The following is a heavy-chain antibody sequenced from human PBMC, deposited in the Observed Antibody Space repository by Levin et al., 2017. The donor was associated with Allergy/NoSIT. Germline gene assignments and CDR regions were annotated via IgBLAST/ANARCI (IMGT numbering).Heavy chain of an antibody. Sequence: GGSLRLSCAASGFIFSDHYMSWIRQAPGKGLEWVSYISYSGITTYYADSVKGRFTISRDNARNSLYLQMNSLRAEDTAVYYCARGEGRGYNYMGDYWGQGTLVTVSS. D-gene: IGHD5-18*01. J-gene: IGHJ4*02. CDR2: ISYSGITT. CDR3: ARGEGRGYNYMGDY. V-gene: IGHV3-11*01. CDR1: GFIFSDHY.